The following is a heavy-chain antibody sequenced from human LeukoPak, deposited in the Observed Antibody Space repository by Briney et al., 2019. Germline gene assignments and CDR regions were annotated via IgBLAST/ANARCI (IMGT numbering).Heavy chain of an antibody. CDR2: INPNSGGT. Sequence: ASVKVSCKASGYTFTGYYMHWVRQAPGQGLEWMGWINPNSGGTNYAQKFQGRVTMTRDMSTSTVYMELSSLRSEDTAVYYCARDGADTADEWSWFDPWGQGTLVTVSS. D-gene: IGHD5-18*01. CDR1: GYTFTGYY. CDR3: ARDGADTADEWSWFDP. J-gene: IGHJ5*02. V-gene: IGHV1-2*02.